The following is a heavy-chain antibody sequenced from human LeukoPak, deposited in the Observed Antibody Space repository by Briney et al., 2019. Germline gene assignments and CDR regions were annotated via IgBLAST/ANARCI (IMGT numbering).Heavy chain of an antibody. D-gene: IGHD5-12*01. CDR2: TYYRSKWYN. V-gene: IGHV6-1*01. CDR1: GDSVSSNSAA. J-gene: IGHJ4*02. CDR3: ARERSPYSGYDFSFDY. Sequence: SQTLSLTCAISGDSVSSNSAARNWIRQSPSRGLEWLGRTYYRSKWYNDYAVSVKSRITINPDTSKNQFSLQLNSVTPEDTAVYYCARERSPYSGYDFSFDYWGQGTLVTVSS.